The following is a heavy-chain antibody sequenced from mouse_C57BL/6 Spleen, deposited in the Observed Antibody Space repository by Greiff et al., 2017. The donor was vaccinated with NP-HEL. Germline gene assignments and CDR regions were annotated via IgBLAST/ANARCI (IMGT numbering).Heavy chain of an antibody. CDR1: GFTFSNYW. D-gene: IGHD2-5*01. CDR2: IRLKSDNYAT. J-gene: IGHJ3*01. CDR3: TEDSNPFAY. V-gene: IGHV6-3*01. Sequence: EVMLVESGGGLVQPGGSMKLSCVASGFTFSNYWMNWVRQSPEKGLEWVAQIRLKSDNYATHYAESVKGRFTISRDDSKSSVYLQMNNLRAEDTGIYYCTEDSNPFAYWGQGTLVTVSA.